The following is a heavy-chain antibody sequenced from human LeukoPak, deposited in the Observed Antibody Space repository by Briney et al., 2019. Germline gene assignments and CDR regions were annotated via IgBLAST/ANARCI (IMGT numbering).Heavy chain of an antibody. V-gene: IGHV3-23*01. CDR2: IRGSGVGT. Sequence: GGSLRLSCAVSGFTFSNYAMTWVRQAPGRGLEWVSSIRGSGVGTDYADSVRGRFTISRDNFKDTLYLQMNSLRAEDTAIYYCSRDPNGDYVGAFDFQRWGQGTLVTVSS. D-gene: IGHD4-17*01. CDR3: SRDPNGDYVGAFDFQR. J-gene: IGHJ1*01. CDR1: GFTFSNYA.